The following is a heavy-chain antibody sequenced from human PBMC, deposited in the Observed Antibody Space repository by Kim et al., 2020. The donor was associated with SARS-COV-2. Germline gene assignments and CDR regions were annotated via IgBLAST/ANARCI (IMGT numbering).Heavy chain of an antibody. D-gene: IGHD3-22*01. CDR3: ARHSLYYYDSSGYYDPDWFDP. CDR2: IYPGDSDT. V-gene: IGHV5-51*01. Sequence: GESLKISCKGSGYSFTSYWIGWVRQMPGKGLEWMGIIYPGDSDTRYSPSFQGQVTISADKSISTAYLQWSSLKASDTAMYYCARHSLYYYDSSGYYDPDWFDPWGQGTLVTVSS. J-gene: IGHJ5*02. CDR1: GYSFTSYW.